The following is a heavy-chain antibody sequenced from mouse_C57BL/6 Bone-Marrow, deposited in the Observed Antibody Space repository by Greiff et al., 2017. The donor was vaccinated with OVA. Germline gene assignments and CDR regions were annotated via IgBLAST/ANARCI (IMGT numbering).Heavy chain of an antibody. CDR3: ASHPYYSNYVDY. J-gene: IGHJ2*01. CDR1: GYAFSSSW. Sequence: QVHVKQSGPEPVKPGASVKISCKASGYAFSSSWMNWVKQRPGKGLEWIGRIYPGDGDTNYNGKFKGKATLTADKSSSTAYMQLSSLTSEDSAVYFCASHPYYSNYVDYWGQGTTLTVSS. D-gene: IGHD2-5*01. CDR2: IYPGDGDT. V-gene: IGHV1-82*01.